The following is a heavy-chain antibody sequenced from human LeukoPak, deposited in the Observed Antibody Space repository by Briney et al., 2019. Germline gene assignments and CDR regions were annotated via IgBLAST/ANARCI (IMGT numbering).Heavy chain of an antibody. CDR3: ARTGGSGSYSYYMDV. J-gene: IGHJ6*03. Sequence: GGTLRLSCAASGFTFSTYAMSWVRQAPGKGLEWVSGINWNGGSTGYADSVKGRFTISRDNAKNSLYLQMNSLRAEDTALYYCARTGGSGSYSYYMDVWGKGTTVTVSS. CDR2: INWNGGST. V-gene: IGHV3-20*04. CDR1: GFTFSTYA. D-gene: IGHD3-10*01.